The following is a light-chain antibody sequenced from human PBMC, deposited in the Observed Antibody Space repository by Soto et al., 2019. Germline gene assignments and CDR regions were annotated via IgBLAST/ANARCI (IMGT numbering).Light chain of an antibody. CDR1: QTISNTF. CDR2: GAS. J-gene: IGKJ1*01. V-gene: IGKV3-20*01. Sequence: EIVLTQSPGTLSLSPGERATLSCRASQTISNTFLAWYQQRPGQAPRLLIYGASGRAAGIPDRFSGSGSGTDFTLSISRLEPEDVATYYCQKYDSAPWTFGQGTKVEIK. CDR3: QKYDSAPWT.